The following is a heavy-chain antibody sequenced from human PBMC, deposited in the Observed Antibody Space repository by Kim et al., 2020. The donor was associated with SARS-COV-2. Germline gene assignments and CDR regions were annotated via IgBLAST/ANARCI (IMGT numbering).Heavy chain of an antibody. J-gene: IGHJ4*01. Sequence: GGSLRLSCAASGFTFGDYAMPWVRQAPGKGLEWVSGISRNRGNKDYADSVKGRFTISRDNAKNLLYLQMNSLRAGDTAFYHCARGRDTVTRGGDDFDGWG. CDR1: GFTFGDYA. V-gene: IGHV3-9*01. D-gene: IGHD3-16*01. CDR3: ARGRDTVTRGGDDFDG. CDR2: ISRNRGNK.